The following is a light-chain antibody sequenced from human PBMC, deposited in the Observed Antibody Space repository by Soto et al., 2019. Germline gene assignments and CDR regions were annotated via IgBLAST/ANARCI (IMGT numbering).Light chain of an antibody. CDR1: QRLSSN. J-gene: IGKJ4*01. Sequence: EIVMTQSPATLSVSPVDRATLSCRASQRLSSNLAWYQQKPGQAPRLLIYGVSTRATGVPARFSGSGSGTEFTLTISSLQSEDSAVYYCQQYKNWLALTFGGGTKVDIK. CDR3: QQYKNWLALT. V-gene: IGKV3-15*01. CDR2: GVS.